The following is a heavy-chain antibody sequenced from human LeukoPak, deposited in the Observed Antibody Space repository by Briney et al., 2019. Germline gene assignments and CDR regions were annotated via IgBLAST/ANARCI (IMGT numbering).Heavy chain of an antibody. Sequence: PSQTLSLTCTVSGGSISSGGYYWSWIRQHPGKGLEWIGYIYYSGSTYYNPSLKSRVTISVDTSKNQFSLKLSSVTAADTAVYYCARLSQSNNHYFHYYFDYWGQGTLVTVSS. V-gene: IGHV4-31*03. CDR2: IYYSGST. CDR3: ARLSQSNNHYFHYYFDY. CDR1: GGSISSGGYY. J-gene: IGHJ4*02. D-gene: IGHD2/OR15-2a*01.